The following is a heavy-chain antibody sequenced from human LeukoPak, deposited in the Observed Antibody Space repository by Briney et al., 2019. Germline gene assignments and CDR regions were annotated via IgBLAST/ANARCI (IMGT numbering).Heavy chain of an antibody. V-gene: IGHV1-24*01. CDR3: ATFAQVVPAAIGYYYYYMDV. CDR1: GYTLTELS. J-gene: IGHJ6*03. Sequence: GASVKVSCKVSGYTLTELSMHWVRQAPGKGLEWMGGFDPEDGETIYAQKFQGRVTMTEDTSTDTAYMELSSLRSEDTVVYYCATFAQVVPAAIGYYYYYMDVWGKGTTVTVSS. CDR2: FDPEDGET. D-gene: IGHD2-2*02.